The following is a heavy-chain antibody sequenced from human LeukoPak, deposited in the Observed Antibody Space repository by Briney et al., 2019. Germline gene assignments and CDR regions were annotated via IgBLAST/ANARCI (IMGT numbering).Heavy chain of an antibody. V-gene: IGHV3-21*01. Sequence: GGPLRLSCAASGFTFSSYSMNWVRQAPGKGLEWVSSISSSSSYIYYADSVKGRFTISRDNAKNSLYLQMNSLRAEDTAVYYCARAVVVRGALPFGMDVWGQGTTVTVSS. CDR3: ARAVVVRGALPFGMDV. D-gene: IGHD3-10*01. CDR1: GFTFSSYS. J-gene: IGHJ6*02. CDR2: ISSSSSYI.